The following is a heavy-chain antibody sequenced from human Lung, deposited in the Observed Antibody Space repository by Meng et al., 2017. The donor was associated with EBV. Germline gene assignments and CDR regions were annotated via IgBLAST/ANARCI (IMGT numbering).Heavy chain of an antibody. V-gene: IGHV6-1*01. CDR2: TYYRSKWYN. Sequence: QVQLTQSGPGLGKPSQTLSLTCVTSGYSVSSSSAAWTWIRQSPSRGLEWLGRTYYRSKWYNDYAVFVKSRITINPDTSKNQFSLQLNSVTPEDTAVYYCARGATSVVDLWGRGTLVTVSS. CDR1: GYSVSSSSAA. CDR3: ARGATSVVDL. J-gene: IGHJ2*01.